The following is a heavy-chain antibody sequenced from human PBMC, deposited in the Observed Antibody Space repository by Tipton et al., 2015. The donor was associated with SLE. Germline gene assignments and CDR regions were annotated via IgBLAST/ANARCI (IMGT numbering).Heavy chain of an antibody. CDR1: GGSFSGYY. J-gene: IGHJ5*02. D-gene: IGHD2-2*01. V-gene: IGHV4-34*01. Sequence: TLSLTCAVYGGSFSGYYWSWIRQPPGKGLEWIGEINHRGSTNYNPSLKSRVTISVDTSKNHFSLKLSSVTAADTAVYYCARGGCWVVVPAAPNWFDPWGQGTLVTVAS. CDR2: INHRGST. CDR3: ARGGCWVVVPAAPNWFDP.